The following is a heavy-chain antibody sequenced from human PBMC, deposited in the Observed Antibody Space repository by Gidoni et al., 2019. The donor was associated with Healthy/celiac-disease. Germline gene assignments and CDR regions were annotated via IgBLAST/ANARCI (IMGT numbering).Heavy chain of an antibody. CDR1: GFTFSSYA. CDR3: AKVGGFEGAFDI. CDR2: ISGSGGST. J-gene: IGHJ3*02. V-gene: IGHV3-23*01. Sequence: EVQLLESGGGLVQPGGSLRLSCSASGFTFSSYAMSWVRQAPGKGLEWVSAISGSGGSTYYADSVKGRFTISRDNSKNTLYLQMNSLRAEDTAVYYCAKVGGFEGAFDIWGQGTMVTVSS. D-gene: IGHD3-9*01.